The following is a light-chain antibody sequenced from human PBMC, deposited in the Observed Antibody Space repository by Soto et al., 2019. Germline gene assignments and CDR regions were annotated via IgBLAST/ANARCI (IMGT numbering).Light chain of an antibody. J-gene: IGKJ1*01. CDR3: QQSYSTPPCT. Sequence: DIQMTQSPSSLSASVGDRVTITCRASQSISSYLNWYQQKPGKAPKLLIYAASSLQSGVPSRFSGSGSGTDFTHTISSLQPEDFATYYCQQSYSTPPCTFGQGTKVEIK. CDR1: QSISSY. CDR2: AAS. V-gene: IGKV1-39*01.